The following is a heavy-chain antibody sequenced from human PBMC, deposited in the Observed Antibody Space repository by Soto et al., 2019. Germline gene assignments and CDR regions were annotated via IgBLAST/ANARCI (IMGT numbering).Heavy chain of an antibody. Sequence: GGSLRLSCAASGFTFSTYSLSWVRQAPGKGLEWVSSISSSGYYIYYTDSVKGRFTISRDNAENSLFLQMDSLRAEDTAVYYCARDLRDRGDYWGQGTLVTVSS. CDR2: ISSSGYYI. J-gene: IGHJ4*02. CDR3: ARDLRDRGDY. CDR1: GFTFSTYS. V-gene: IGHV3-21*01. D-gene: IGHD2-15*01.